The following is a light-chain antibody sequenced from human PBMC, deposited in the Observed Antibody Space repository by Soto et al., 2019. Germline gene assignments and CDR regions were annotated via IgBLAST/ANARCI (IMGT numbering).Light chain of an antibody. J-gene: IGLJ1*01. V-gene: IGLV2-14*01. Sequence: ALTRASSGSGGPWQSITLPLPGAKKDVGGYNYVSWYQQHPGKAPKLMIYDVSNRPSGVSNRFSGSKSGNTASLTISGLQAEDEADYYCSSYTSSSTRVFGPGTKVT. CDR1: KKDVGGYNY. CDR3: SSYTSSSTRV. CDR2: DVS.